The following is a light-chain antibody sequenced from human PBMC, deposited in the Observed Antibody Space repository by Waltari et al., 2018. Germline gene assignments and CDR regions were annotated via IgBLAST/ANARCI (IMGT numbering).Light chain of an antibody. CDR3: QQLNSYQWT. CDR1: QGINNY. CDR2: AAS. V-gene: IGKV1-9*01. Sequence: IQLIQSPSSLSASVGDSVTNTCRASQGINNYLAWYQQKPRKAPKLLIYAASTLKSGVPSRFSGSGSGTDFTLTISSLQPEDFATYYCQQLNSYQWTFGQGTKVEIK. J-gene: IGKJ1*01.